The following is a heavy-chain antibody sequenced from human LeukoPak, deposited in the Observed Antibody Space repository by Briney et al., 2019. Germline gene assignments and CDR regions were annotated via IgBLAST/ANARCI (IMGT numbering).Heavy chain of an antibody. Sequence: GGSLRLSCTGSGFTFGDYSMSWFRQAPGKGLEWVGFIRRKGYGGTTEYAASVKGRFTISRDDSKSAAYLQMNSLKTEDTAVYYCTRDHDFWSGPLDIWGTGTTVTVSS. J-gene: IGHJ6*04. CDR1: GFTFGDYS. D-gene: IGHD3-3*01. CDR3: TRDHDFWSGPLDI. V-gene: IGHV3-49*03. CDR2: IRRKGYGGTT.